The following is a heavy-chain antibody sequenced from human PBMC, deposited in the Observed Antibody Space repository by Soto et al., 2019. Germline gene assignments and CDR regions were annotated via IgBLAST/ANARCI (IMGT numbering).Heavy chain of an antibody. CDR1: GVSISNSSYY. Sequence: SETLSLTCTVSGVSISNSSYYWGWVRRPPGKGLEWIGTIYYSGITYYNPSLKSRVTISVDTSKNQFSLKLTSVTAADTAVYYCARHGSNWGQGTLVTVSS. CDR3: ARHGSN. V-gene: IGHV4-39*01. J-gene: IGHJ4*02. CDR2: IYYSGIT.